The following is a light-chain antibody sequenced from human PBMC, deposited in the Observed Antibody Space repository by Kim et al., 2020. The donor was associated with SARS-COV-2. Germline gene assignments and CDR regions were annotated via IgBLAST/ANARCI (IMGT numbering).Light chain of an antibody. CDR2: RAS. CDR3: LQTTHWPWT. J-gene: IGKJ1*01. CDR1: QSLVHSDGNTY. V-gene: IGKV2-30*02. Sequence: PPSSSSVSSQSLVHSDGNTYLDWFQQRPRQSPRRLLTRASTRESGVPDRCSGSGSGTAFTLEISRVEAEDIAVYYCLQTTHWPWTFGQGTKVDIK.